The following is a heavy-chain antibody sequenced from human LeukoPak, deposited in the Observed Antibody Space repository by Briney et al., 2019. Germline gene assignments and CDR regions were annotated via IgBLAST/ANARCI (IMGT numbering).Heavy chain of an antibody. CDR1: GGSISSGGYY. Sequence: PSETLSLTCTVSGGSISSGGYYWSWIRQHPGKGLEWIGYIYYSGSTYYNPSLKSRVTISVDTSKNQFSLKLSSVTAADTAVYYCARDLVCLGLDCSGGLDYWGQGTLVTVSS. J-gene: IGHJ4*02. CDR3: ARDLVCLGLDCSGGLDY. CDR2: IYYSGST. V-gene: IGHV4-31*03. D-gene: IGHD2-15*01.